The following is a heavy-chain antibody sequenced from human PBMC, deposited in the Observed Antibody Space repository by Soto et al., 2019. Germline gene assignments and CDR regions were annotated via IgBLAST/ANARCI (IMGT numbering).Heavy chain of an antibody. V-gene: IGHV3-15*07. CDR1: GFTFSNAW. J-gene: IGHJ4*02. D-gene: IGHD2-15*01. Sequence: EVQLVESGGGLVKPGGSLRLSCAASGFTFSNAWMNWVRQAPGKGLEWVGRIKSKTDGGTTDYAVTVKGRFTISRDESKNTLYLQMNSQKPEDTAVYYCTSLDPQADTDLYCYWGQGTLVTVSS. CDR2: IKSKTDGGTT. CDR3: TSLDPQADTDLYCY.